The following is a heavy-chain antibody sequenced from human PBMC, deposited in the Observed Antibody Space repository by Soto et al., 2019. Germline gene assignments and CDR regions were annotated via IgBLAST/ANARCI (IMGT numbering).Heavy chain of an antibody. CDR2: IYHSGST. CDR3: ARAEGGIFDY. J-gene: IGHJ4*02. Sequence: QLQLQESGSGLVKPSQTLSLTCAVSGGSISSGGYSWSWIRQPPGKGLEWIGYIYHSGSTYYNPSLKSRVTISVARSKHQFSLKLSSVTAAATAVYYCARAEGGIFDYWGQGTLVTVSS. CDR1: GGSISSGGYS. V-gene: IGHV4-30-2*01.